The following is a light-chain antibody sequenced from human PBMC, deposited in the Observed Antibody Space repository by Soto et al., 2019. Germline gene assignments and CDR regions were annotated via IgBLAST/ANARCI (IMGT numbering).Light chain of an antibody. J-gene: IGKJ1*01. V-gene: IGKV1-39*01. CDR3: QQSYNTPRT. CDR1: QSISSY. Sequence: DIQLPQSPSSLSASVGDRVTITCPASQSISSYLNWYQQKPGKAPNLLIYAASSLQSGVPSRFSGSGSGTDFTLTISSLQPEDFATYYCQQSYNTPRTFGQGTMVDIK. CDR2: AAS.